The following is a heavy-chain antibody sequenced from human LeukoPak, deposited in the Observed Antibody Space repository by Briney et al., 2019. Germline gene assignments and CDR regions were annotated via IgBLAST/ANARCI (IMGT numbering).Heavy chain of an antibody. V-gene: IGHV1-69*13. D-gene: IGHD6-13*01. J-gene: IGHJ4*02. Sequence: SVKVSCKASGYTFTSYGISWVRQAPGQGLEWMGGIIPIFGTANYAQKFQGRVTITADESTSTAYMELSSLRSEDTAVYYCARTPYSSSLYFDYWGQGTLVTVSS. CDR3: ARTPYSSSLYFDY. CDR2: IIPIFGTA. CDR1: GYTFTSYG.